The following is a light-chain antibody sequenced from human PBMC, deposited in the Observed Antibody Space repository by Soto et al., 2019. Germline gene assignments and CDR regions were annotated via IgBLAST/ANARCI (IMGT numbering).Light chain of an antibody. CDR2: DVT. V-gene: IGLV2-11*01. J-gene: IGLJ1*01. CDR3: CSYAGSYTYV. Sequence: QCALTQPRSVSGSPGQSVTISCTGTSSDVGGYNYVSWYQHHPGKAPKLMIYDVTKRPSGVRDRFSASKSGNTASLTISGLQAEDEADYYCCSYAGSYTYVFGTGTKVTVL. CDR1: SSDVGGYNY.